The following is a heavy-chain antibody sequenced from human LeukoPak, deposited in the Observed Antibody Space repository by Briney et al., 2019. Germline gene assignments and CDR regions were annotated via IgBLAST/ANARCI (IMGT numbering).Heavy chain of an antibody. CDR2: IKQDGSEK. Sequence: GGSLRLSCAASGFTFSSYWMSWVRQALGKGLEWVANIKQDGSEKYYVDSVKGRFTISRDNAKNSLYLQMNSLRAEDTAVYYCARESVGAPSDAFDIWGQGTMVTVSS. D-gene: IGHD1-26*01. CDR3: ARESVGAPSDAFDI. CDR1: GFTFSSYW. J-gene: IGHJ3*02. V-gene: IGHV3-7*01.